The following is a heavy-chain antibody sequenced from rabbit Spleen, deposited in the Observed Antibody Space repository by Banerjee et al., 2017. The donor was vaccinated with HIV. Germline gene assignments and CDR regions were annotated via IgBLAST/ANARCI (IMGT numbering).Heavy chain of an antibody. Sequence: QEHLKESGGGLVQPGGSLKLSCKASGFTLSSYYMNWVRQAPGKGLEWIGYFDPVFGGTYYASWAKGRFTFSKTSSTTVTLQMTSLTAADTATYFCARAIVPWLGLTRLDLWGPGTLVTVS. J-gene: IGHJ3*01. V-gene: IGHV1S45*01. CDR3: ARAIVPWLGLTRLDL. CDR2: FDPVFGGT. CDR1: GFTLSSYYM. D-gene: IGHD4-1*01.